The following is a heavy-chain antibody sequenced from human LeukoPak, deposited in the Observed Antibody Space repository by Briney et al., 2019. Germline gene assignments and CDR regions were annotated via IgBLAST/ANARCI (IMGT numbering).Heavy chain of an antibody. V-gene: IGHV5-51*01. CDR1: GYSFTSYW. Sequence: GESLKISCKGSGYSFTSYWIGWVRQMPGKGLEWMGIIYPGDSDTRYSPSFQGRVTISADKSISTAYLQWSSLKASDTAMYYCAIGAYCGGDCYSGPFDYWGQGTLVTFSS. J-gene: IGHJ4*02. D-gene: IGHD2-21*02. CDR3: AIGAYCGGDCYSGPFDY. CDR2: IYPGDSDT.